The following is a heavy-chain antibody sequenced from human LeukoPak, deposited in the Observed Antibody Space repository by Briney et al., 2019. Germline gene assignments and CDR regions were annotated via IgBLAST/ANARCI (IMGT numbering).Heavy chain of an antibody. CDR2: FDPEDGET. D-gene: IGHD6-19*01. CDR1: GYTFTGYY. CDR3: ATAAGIAVAGTDY. V-gene: IGHV1-24*01. J-gene: IGHJ4*02. Sequence: ASVKVSCKASGYTFTGYYMHWVRQAPGKGLEWMGGFDPEDGETIYAQKFQGRVTMTEDTSTDTAYMELSSLRSEDTAVYYCATAAGIAVAGTDYWGQGTLVTVSS.